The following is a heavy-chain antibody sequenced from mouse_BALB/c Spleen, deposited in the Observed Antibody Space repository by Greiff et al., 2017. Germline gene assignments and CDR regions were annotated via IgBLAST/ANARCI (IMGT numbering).Heavy chain of an antibody. J-gene: IGHJ3*01. CDR3: AREEIYYDYEKGFAY. Sequence: QVQLQLSGAELVKPGTSVKLSCKASGYNFTSYWINWVKLRPGQGLEWIGDIYPGSGSTNYNEKFKSKATLTVDTSSSTAYMQLSSLASEDSVLYYCAREEIYYDYEKGFAYWGQGTLVTVSA. CDR2: IYPGSGST. CDR1: GYNFTSYW. V-gene: IGHV1-55*01. D-gene: IGHD2-4*01.